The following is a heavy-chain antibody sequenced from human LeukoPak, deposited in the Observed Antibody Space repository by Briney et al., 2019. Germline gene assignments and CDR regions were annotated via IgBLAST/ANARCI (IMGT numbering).Heavy chain of an antibody. V-gene: IGHV3-74*01. CDR3: ARKQVGADFDY. CDR2: ISSDGSDT. D-gene: IGHD1-26*01. CDR1: VITFGSYL. Sequence: PGGSLRLSCTASVITFGSYLMHWVRQAPGKGLVWVSRISSDGSDTTYADSVKGRFTTSRDSAKNTLYLQMNSLRVEDTAVYDCARKQVGADFDYWGQGILVTVSS. J-gene: IGHJ4*02.